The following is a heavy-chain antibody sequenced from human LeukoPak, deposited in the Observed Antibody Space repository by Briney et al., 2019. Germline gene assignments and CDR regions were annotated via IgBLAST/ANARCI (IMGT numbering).Heavy chain of an antibody. CDR3: AKSPHTDYVYYFDY. Sequence: GGSLRPSCAASGFIFDDYAMHWVRQAPGKGLEWVSGISWNGGSIDYADSVKGRFTISRDNAKNSLYLQMNTLRGEDTALYYCAKSPHTDYVYYFDYRGQGTLVTVSS. D-gene: IGHD4-17*01. CDR2: ISWNGGSI. CDR1: GFIFDDYA. V-gene: IGHV3-9*01. J-gene: IGHJ4*02.